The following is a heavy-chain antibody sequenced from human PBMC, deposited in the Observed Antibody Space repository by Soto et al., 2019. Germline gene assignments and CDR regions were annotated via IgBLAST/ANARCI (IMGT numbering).Heavy chain of an antibody. J-gene: IGHJ6*02. CDR2: IRWDGTNT. Sequence: PGGSLRLSCAASGIGFLDYVMHWVRQRPGKGLEWVSLIRWDGTNTYYADSVKGRFTISRDNGKNSLYLQMNNLRLEDTALYYCAKDTGYSYGSMDDWGQGTMVTVSS. CDR3: AKDTGYSYGSMDD. CDR1: GIGFLDYV. V-gene: IGHV3-43*01. D-gene: IGHD5-18*01.